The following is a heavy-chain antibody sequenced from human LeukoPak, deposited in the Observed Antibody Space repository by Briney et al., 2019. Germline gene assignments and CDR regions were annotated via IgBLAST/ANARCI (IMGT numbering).Heavy chain of an antibody. V-gene: IGHV3-64*01. Sequence: PGGSLRLSCAASGFTFSSYAMHWVRQAPGKGLEYVSAISSNGGSTYYANSVKGRFTISRDNSKNTLYLQMNSLRAEDTVVYYCAKDSLHYYGSGSYDYWGQGTLVTVSS. CDR1: GFTFSSYA. CDR2: ISSNGGST. J-gene: IGHJ4*02. CDR3: AKDSLHYYGSGSYDY. D-gene: IGHD3-10*01.